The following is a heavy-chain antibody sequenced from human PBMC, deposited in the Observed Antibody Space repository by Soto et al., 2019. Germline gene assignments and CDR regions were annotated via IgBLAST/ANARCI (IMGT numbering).Heavy chain of an antibody. Sequence: ASVKVSCKASGYTFTGYYMHWVRQAPGQGLEWMGWINPNSGGTNYAQKFQGWVTMTRDTSISTAYMELSRLRSDDTAVYYCAFKLQKGVAGSYFDYWGQGTLVTVS. V-gene: IGHV1-2*04. CDR3: AFKLQKGVAGSYFDY. D-gene: IGHD6-19*01. CDR2: INPNSGGT. CDR1: GYTFTGYY. J-gene: IGHJ4*02.